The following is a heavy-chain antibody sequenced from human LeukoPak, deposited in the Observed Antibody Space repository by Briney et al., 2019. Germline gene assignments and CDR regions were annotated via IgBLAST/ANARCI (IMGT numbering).Heavy chain of an antibody. CDR2: INHSGST. D-gene: IGHD3-22*01. J-gene: IGHJ4*02. V-gene: IGHV4-34*01. Sequence: SETLSLTCAVYGGSFSGYYWSWIRQPPGKGLEWIWEINHSGSTNYNPSLKSRVTISVDTSKNQFSLKLSSVTAADTAVYYCARDPGYYDSSGYYSHLFDYWGQGTLVTVSS. CDR1: GGSFSGYY. CDR3: ARDPGYYDSSGYYSHLFDY.